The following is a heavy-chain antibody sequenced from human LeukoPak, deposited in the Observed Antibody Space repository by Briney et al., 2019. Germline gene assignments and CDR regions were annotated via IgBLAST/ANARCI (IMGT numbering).Heavy chain of an antibody. J-gene: IGHJ4*02. V-gene: IGHV3-30*18. CDR2: FSSDGRST. Sequence: GGSLRLSCAASGFTFSTFNMHWARQAPGKGLEWVAVFSSDGRSTFYAENVQGRFTLSRDNSKNTLSLQMNSLRAEDTAVYYCAKSYYYHSGSFDYWGQGTLVTVSS. CDR1: GFTFSTFN. CDR3: AKSYYYHSGSFDY. D-gene: IGHD3-10*01.